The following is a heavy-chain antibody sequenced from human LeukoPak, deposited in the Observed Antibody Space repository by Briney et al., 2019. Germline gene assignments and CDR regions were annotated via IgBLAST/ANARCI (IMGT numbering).Heavy chain of an antibody. CDR1: GGTFSSYA. V-gene: IGHV1-69*01. CDR2: IIPIFGTA. CDR3: ARTDKRPPQYYYYYMDV. J-gene: IGHJ6*03. Sequence: SVKVSCKASGGTFSSYAISWVRQAPGQGLEWMGGIIPIFGTANYAQKFQGRVTITADESTSTAYMELSSLRSEDTAVYYCARTDKRPPQYYYYYMDVWGKGTTATVSS. D-gene: IGHD1-1*01.